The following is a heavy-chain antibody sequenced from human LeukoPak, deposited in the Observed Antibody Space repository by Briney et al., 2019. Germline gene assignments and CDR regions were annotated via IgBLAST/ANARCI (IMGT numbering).Heavy chain of an antibody. Sequence: GGSLRLSCAASGFTFSSYSMNWVRQAPGKGLEWVSSISSSSSYIYYADSVKGRFTISRDNAKNSLYLQINSLRAEDTAVYYCARDRLAAAHFDYWGQGTLVTVSS. CDR3: ARDRLAAAHFDY. CDR2: ISSSSSYI. J-gene: IGHJ4*02. CDR1: GFTFSSYS. V-gene: IGHV3-21*01. D-gene: IGHD2-15*01.